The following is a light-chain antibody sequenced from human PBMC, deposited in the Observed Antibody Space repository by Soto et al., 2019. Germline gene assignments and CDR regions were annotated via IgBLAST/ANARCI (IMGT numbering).Light chain of an antibody. J-gene: IGKJ5*01. CDR1: QVIGGY. CDR2: DAS. CDR3: QQRSNWPHSIT. V-gene: IGKV3-11*01. Sequence: IPWTHSPTTLTLSPGERPTLSCRASQVIGGYLTWYQQKPGQAPRLLIYDASNRATGISARFSCSGSETDFTLTISSLEPQDFAVSYCQQRSNWPHSITFGQGTRLEIK.